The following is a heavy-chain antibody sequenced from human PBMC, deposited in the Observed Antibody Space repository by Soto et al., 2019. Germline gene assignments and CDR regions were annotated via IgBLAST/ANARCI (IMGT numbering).Heavy chain of an antibody. CDR2: IFPADSDT. J-gene: IGHJ3*01. CDR3: VSPAGATTFDDFDV. D-gene: IGHD1-26*01. V-gene: IGHV5-51*01. Sequence: PGESLKISCKGSGYSFTSYWIGWVRQMPGKGLEWMGIIFPADSDTKYSPSFQGQVTISVDKSINTAYLQWNSLKASDTAIYYCVSPAGATTFDDFDVWGQGTVVTVSS. CDR1: GYSFTSYW.